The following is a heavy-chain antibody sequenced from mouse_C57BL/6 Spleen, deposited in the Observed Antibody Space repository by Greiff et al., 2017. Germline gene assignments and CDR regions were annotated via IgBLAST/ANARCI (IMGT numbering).Heavy chain of an antibody. V-gene: IGHV1-72*01. D-gene: IGHD2-4*01. CDR3: ARLRLRGTWFAY. CDR1: GYTFTSYW. CDR2: IDPSSGGT. J-gene: IGHJ3*01. Sequence: QVQLQQPGAELVKPGASVKLSCKASGYTFTSYWMHWVKQRPGRGLEWIGRIDPSSGGTKYNEKFKSKAPLTVDKPSRTPYLHLSSLTSEDSSVYYCARLRLRGTWFAYWGQGTLVTVSA.